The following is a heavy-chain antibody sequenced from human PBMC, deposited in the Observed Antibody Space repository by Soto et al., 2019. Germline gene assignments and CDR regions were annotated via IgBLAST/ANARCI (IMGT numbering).Heavy chain of an antibody. CDR1: GFTFSSYS. CDR2: ISIGSTTI. J-gene: IGHJ5*02. CDR3: ARDNGMAGSFDP. Sequence: EVQVVESGGGLVQPGGSLRLSCAASGFTFSSYSMNWVRQAPGKGLEWVSYISIGSTTIFYADSVKGRFTISRDNAKKSLYLQMNSLRAEDTAVYYCARDNGMAGSFDPWGQGTLVTVSS. V-gene: IGHV3-48*01. D-gene: IGHD2-8*01.